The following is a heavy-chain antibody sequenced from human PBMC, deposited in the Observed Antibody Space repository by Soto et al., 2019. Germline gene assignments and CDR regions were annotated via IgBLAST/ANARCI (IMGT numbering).Heavy chain of an antibody. Sequence: GASVKVSCKASGFTFTSSAVQWGRQARGQRLEWIGWIVVGSGNTNYAQKFQERVTITRDMSTSTAYMELSSLRSEDTAVYYCAADPNYYDSSGYYLGDYWGQGTLVTVSS. CDR2: IVVGSGNT. D-gene: IGHD3-22*01. V-gene: IGHV1-58*01. J-gene: IGHJ4*02. CDR3: AADPNYYDSSGYYLGDY. CDR1: GFTFTSSA.